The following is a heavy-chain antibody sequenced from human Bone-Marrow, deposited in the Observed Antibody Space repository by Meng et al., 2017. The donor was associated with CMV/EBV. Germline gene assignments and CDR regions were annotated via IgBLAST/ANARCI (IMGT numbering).Heavy chain of an antibody. Sequence: GESLKISCAVSGFTFSSYGMHWVRQAPGKGLEWVAVIWYDGRNKYYADSVKGRFTIARDNSKNTLYLQMNSLRAEDTAVYYGAKDGGTYYDFWSGYYKGWGQGTLVTVSS. V-gene: IGHV3-33*06. CDR2: IWYDGRNK. CDR1: GFTFSSYG. D-gene: IGHD3-3*01. CDR3: AKDGGTYYDFWSGYYKG. J-gene: IGHJ4*02.